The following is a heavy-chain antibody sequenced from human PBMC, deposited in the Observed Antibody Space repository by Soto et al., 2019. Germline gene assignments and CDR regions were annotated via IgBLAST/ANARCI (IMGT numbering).Heavy chain of an antibody. D-gene: IGHD2-8*01. V-gene: IGHV1-8*01. CDR3: ARWVSATDFDS. CDR2: MNPNNGDT. J-gene: IGHJ4*02. CDR1: GYTFSSFE. Sequence: QVRLVQSGAEVKKPGASVKVSCKASGYTFSSFEIHWVRQAAGQGLEWMGWMNPNNGDTGHAQKFQGRVTMTRNTSISTAVMELRSLRSEDTAMFYWARWVSATDFDSWGQGTLVTVSS.